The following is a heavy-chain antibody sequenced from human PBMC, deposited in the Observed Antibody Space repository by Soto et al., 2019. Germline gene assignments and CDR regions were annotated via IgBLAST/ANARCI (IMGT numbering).Heavy chain of an antibody. CDR3: ARSKSSSCWYYYYGMAV. CDR2: IYSGGST. Sequence: EVQLVESGGGLVQPGGSLRLSCAASGFTVSSNYMSWVRQAPGKGLEWVSVIYSGGSTYYADSVKGRFTISRDNSKNTLYLQMNGLRAEDTAVYYCARSKSSSCWYYYYGMAVWGQGTTVTVSS. CDR1: GFTVSSNY. V-gene: IGHV3-66*01. J-gene: IGHJ6*02. D-gene: IGHD6-13*01.